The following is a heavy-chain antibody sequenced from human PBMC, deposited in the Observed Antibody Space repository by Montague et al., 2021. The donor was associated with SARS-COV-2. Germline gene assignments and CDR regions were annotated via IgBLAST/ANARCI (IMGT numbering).Heavy chain of an antibody. Sequence: CAISGDSVSSKSVAWNWIRQSPSRGLEWLGRTYYRSKWDSDYAESVKXRLVITPDTSKNQVSLQLNSVIPEDTAVYFCASSVITLTGLDAFDFWGQGTMVTVSS. D-gene: IGHD3-9*01. CDR2: TYYRSKWDS. V-gene: IGHV6-1*01. J-gene: IGHJ3*01. CDR3: ASSVITLTGLDAFDF. CDR1: GDSVSSKSVA.